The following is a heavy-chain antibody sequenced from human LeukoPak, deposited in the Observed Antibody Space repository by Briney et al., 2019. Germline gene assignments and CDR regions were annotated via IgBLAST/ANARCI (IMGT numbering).Heavy chain of an antibody. D-gene: IGHD2-21*02. CDR2: INPDTGDK. CDR3: ARTTSMTASGYDY. CDR1: GYTFTNYH. J-gene: IGHJ4*02. Sequence: ASVKVSCKASGYTFTNYHINWVRQASGQGLEWMTWINPDTGDKGYARKFQDRVTITTDTSISTAYMELSSLSSEDTAVYFCARTTSMTASGYDYWGQGTLVTASS. V-gene: IGHV1-8*03.